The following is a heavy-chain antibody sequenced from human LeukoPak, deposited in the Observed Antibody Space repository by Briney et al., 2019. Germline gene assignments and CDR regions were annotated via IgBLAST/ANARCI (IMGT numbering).Heavy chain of an antibody. Sequence: SETLSLTCTVSGGSISSSSYYWGWIRQPPGKGLEWIGSIYYSGSTYYNPSLKSRVTISVDTSKNQFSLKLSSVTAADTAVYYCARDRYTYGEMGYWGQGTLVTVSS. CDR1: GGSISSSSYY. V-gene: IGHV4-39*07. CDR2: IYYSGST. D-gene: IGHD5-18*01. J-gene: IGHJ4*02. CDR3: ARDRYTYGEMGY.